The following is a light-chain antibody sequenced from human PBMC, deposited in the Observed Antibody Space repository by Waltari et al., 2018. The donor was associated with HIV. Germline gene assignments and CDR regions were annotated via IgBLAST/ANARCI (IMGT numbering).Light chain of an antibody. CDR3: QHGKTFPHT. Sequence: DIQMTQSPPSVSAFVGDTVIITCRPSQDITTSLAWYQFKSGKAPKLVTYEAYKLGTGVPSRFAGSGAGTDFTLTITSLQSEDFATYYCQHGKTFPHTFGGGTRVG. CDR1: QDITTS. CDR2: EAY. V-gene: IGKV1-12*01. J-gene: IGKJ4*01.